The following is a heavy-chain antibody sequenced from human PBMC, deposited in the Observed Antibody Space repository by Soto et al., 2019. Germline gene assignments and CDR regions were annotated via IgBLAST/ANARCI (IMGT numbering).Heavy chain of an antibody. Sequence: SETLSLTCTVPGGSISSYYWILIRQPPGKGLEWIGYIYYSGSTNYNPSLKSRVTISVDTSKNQFSLKLSSVTAADTAVYYCARYQPRGVWFDPWGQGTLVTVSS. J-gene: IGHJ5*02. CDR2: IYYSGST. CDR3: ARYQPRGVWFDP. V-gene: IGHV4-59*01. D-gene: IGHD2-2*01. CDR1: GGSISSYY.